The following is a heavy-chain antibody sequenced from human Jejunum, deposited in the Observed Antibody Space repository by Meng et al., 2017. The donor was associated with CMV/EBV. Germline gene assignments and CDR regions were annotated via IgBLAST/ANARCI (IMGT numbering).Heavy chain of an antibody. CDR3: ARGYCSGGSCYLKGAFDI. J-gene: IGHJ3*02. CDR1: FGSYS. CDR2: ISSSSYI. Sequence: FGSYSMNWVRQAPGKGLEWVSSISSSSYIYYADSVKGRFTISRDNAKNSLYLQMNSLRAEDTAVYYCARGYCSGGSCYLKGAFDIWGQGTMVTVSS. V-gene: IGHV3-21*01. D-gene: IGHD2-15*01.